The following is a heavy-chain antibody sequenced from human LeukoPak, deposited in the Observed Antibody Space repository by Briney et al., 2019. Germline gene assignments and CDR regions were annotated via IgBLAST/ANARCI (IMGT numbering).Heavy chain of an antibody. CDR2: IYYSGST. J-gene: IGHJ4*02. CDR3: ARTDSSSWVY. Sequence: SETLSLTCTLSDGSISSYYWTWIRQPPGKGLEWIGYIYYSGSTNYNPSLKSRVTISVDTSKNQFSLKLSSVTAADTAVYYCARTDSSSWVYWGQGTLVTVSS. D-gene: IGHD6-13*01. CDR1: DGSISSYY. V-gene: IGHV4-59*08.